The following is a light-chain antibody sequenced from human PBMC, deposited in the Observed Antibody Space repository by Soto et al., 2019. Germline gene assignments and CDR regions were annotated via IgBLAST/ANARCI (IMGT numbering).Light chain of an antibody. CDR2: KAS. CDR1: QSISSW. V-gene: IGKV1-5*03. J-gene: IGKJ1*01. CDR3: QQYNSYWT. Sequence: DIQMTQSPSTLSASVGARVPITCRASQSISSWLAWYPQNPGKAPKLLIYKASSLESGVPSRFSGSGSGTEFTLTISSLQPDDFATYYCQQYNSYWTFGQGTKVDIK.